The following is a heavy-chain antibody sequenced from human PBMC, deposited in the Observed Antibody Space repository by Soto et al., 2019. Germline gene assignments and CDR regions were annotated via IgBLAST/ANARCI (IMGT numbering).Heavy chain of an antibody. J-gene: IGHJ4*02. CDR2: LSSFDNT. D-gene: IGHD6-13*01. Sequence: EVQLLESGGGLVQPGGSLRLSCAASGFTFSRHAMSWVRQAPGKGLEWVSTLSSFDNTYYAHSVKGRFIISRDISKNTLSLQMNSLRVDDTAVYYCAKDPRAYSTNMGYYFDYWGQGSLVTVSS. V-gene: IGHV3-23*01. CDR3: AKDPRAYSTNMGYYFDY. CDR1: GFTFSRHA.